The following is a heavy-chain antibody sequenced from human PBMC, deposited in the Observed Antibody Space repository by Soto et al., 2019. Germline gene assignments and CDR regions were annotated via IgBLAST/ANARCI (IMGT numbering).Heavy chain of an antibody. CDR3: ARGAGFSYASTWFEI. J-gene: IGHJ5*02. CDR2: IYYTGST. V-gene: IGHV4-61*03. D-gene: IGHD5-18*01. Sequence: LSLPCTVSGASISGGTYYWTWIRQAPGKGLEWVGHIYYTGSTNYNPALNDRVTISVDTSKNHFSLQLTSVAAADTAVYYCARGAGFSYASTWFEIWGQGTLVTVSS. CDR1: GASISGGTYY.